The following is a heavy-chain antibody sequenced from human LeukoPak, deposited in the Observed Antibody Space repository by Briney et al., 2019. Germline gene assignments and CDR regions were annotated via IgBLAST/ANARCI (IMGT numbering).Heavy chain of an antibody. J-gene: IGHJ5*02. CDR1: GYTFTTYY. Sequence: ASVKVSCKASGYTFTTYYMHWVRQAPGQRLEWMGWINAGSGNTKYSQKFQGRVTITRDTSASTAYMELSSLRSEDTAVYYCARESGIWFDPWGQGTLVTVSS. D-gene: IGHD1-14*01. CDR2: INAGSGNT. V-gene: IGHV1-3*01. CDR3: ARESGIWFDP.